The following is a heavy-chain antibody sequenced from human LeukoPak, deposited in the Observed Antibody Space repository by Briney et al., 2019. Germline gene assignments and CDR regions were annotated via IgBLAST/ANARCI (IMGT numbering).Heavy chain of an antibody. J-gene: IGHJ6*03. V-gene: IGHV3-7*01. CDR1: GFTFSSYW. D-gene: IGHD2-2*01. CDR3: ARGRYCSSTSCPGKYYYYMDV. Sequence: SGGSLRLSCAASGFTFSSYWMSWVRQAPGRGLEWVANIKQDGSEKYYVDSVKGRFTISRDNAKNSLYLQMNSLRAEDTAVYYCARGRYCSSTSCPGKYYYYMDVWGKGTTVTVSS. CDR2: IKQDGSEK.